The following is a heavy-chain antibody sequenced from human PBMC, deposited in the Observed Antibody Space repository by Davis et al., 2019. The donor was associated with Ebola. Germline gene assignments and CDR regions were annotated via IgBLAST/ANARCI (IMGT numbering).Heavy chain of an antibody. D-gene: IGHD4-17*01. J-gene: IGHJ6*02. CDR2: ISSSSSYI. CDR3: ARDGASSGDSTFYYYYGMDV. V-gene: IGHV3-21*01. Sequence: GESLKISCAASGFSISSYSMNWVRQAPGKGLEWVSSISSSSSYIYYADSVKGRFTISRDNAKNSLYLQMNSLRAEDTAVYYCARDGASSGDSTFYYYYGMDVWGQGTTVTVSS. CDR1: GFSISSYS.